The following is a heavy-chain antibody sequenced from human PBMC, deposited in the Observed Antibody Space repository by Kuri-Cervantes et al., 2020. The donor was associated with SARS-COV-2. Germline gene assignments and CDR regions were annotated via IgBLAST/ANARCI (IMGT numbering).Heavy chain of an antibody. CDR1: GDSISNTNYY. CDR3: ARLGGYRSGYNWFDP. D-gene: IGHD5-18*01. V-gene: IGHV4-39*07. J-gene: IGHJ5*02. CDR2: VSYSGSA. Sequence: GSLRLSCTVSGDSISNTNYYWGWIRQPPGKGLEWIGSVSYSGSAYYNPSLRSRVTISVDPSKAQFSLNLISVTAADTAVYYCARLGGYRSGYNWFDPWGQGTLVTVSS.